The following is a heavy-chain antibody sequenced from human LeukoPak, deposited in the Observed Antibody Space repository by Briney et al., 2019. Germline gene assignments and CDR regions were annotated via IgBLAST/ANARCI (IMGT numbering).Heavy chain of an antibody. CDR1: GYTFTSYD. D-gene: IGHD3-10*01. CDR3: ARRMEDYYGSGSYSDY. J-gene: IGHJ4*02. CDR2: MNPNSGNT. Sequence: ASVKVSCKASGYTFTSYDINWVRQATGQGLEWMGCMNPNSGNTGYAQRFQGRVTMTRNTSTSTAYMELSSLRSEDAAVYCCARRMEDYYGSGSYSDYWGQGTLVTVSS. V-gene: IGHV1-8*01.